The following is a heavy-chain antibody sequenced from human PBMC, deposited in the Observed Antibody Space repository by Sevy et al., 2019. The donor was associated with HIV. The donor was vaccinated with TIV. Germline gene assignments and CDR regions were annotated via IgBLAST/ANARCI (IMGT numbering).Heavy chain of an antibody. CDR3: ARAGMSLSGWYFDY. CDR1: GFTFSSYD. J-gene: IGHJ4*02. CDR2: IGTAGDT. Sequence: GESLKISCAASGFTFSSYDMHWVRQATGKGLEWVSAIGTAGDTYYPGSVKGRFTISRENAKNSLYLQMNSLRAGDTAVYYCARAGMSLSGWYFDYWGQGTLVTVSS. D-gene: IGHD6-19*01. V-gene: IGHV3-13*01.